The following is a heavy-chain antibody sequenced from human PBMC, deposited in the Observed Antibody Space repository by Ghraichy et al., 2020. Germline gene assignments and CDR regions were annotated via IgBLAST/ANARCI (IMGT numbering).Heavy chain of an antibody. CDR1: GFNFNNYA. CDR3: ARDYNWAFDH. J-gene: IGHJ4*02. CDR2: ISSTSAI. Sequence: GGSLRLSCAASGFNFNNYAMNWVRQAPGKGLEWVSYISSTSAIYYADSVRGRFTISRDNAKNSLYLQMNSLRDEDAAVYYCARDYNWAFDHLGQGALVTVSS. V-gene: IGHV3-48*02. D-gene: IGHD1-20*01.